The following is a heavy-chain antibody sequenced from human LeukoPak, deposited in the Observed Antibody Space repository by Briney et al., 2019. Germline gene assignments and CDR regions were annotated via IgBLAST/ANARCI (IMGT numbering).Heavy chain of an antibody. CDR3: ARGRPHGNDY. Sequence: GGSLRLSCAASGFTFSSYSMNWVRQAPGKGLEWVLYISSSSTIYYADSVKGRFTISRDNAKNTLYLQMNSLRVEDTAVYYCARGRPHGNDYWGQGTLVTVSS. CDR1: GFTFSSYS. V-gene: IGHV3-48*04. D-gene: IGHD4-23*01. J-gene: IGHJ4*02. CDR2: ISSSSTI.